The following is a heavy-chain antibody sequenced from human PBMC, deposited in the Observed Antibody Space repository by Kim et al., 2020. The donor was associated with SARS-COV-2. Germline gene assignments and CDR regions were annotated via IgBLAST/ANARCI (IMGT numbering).Heavy chain of an antibody. Sequence: YIYYADSTQGRFTISRDNAKNSLYLQMNSLRDEDTAVYYCARGAAADAFDLWGQGTVVTVSS. J-gene: IGHJ3*01. D-gene: IGHD6-13*01. CDR2: YI. V-gene: IGHV3-21*01. CDR3: ARGAAADAFDL.